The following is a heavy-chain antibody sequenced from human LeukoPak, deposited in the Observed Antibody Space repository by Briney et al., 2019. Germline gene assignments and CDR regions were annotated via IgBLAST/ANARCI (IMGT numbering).Heavy chain of an antibody. V-gene: IGHV3-30*04. CDR2: ISYDGSNK. CDR1: GFTFSSYA. CDR3: ARGEYDFWSGYYALGDYYYGMDV. D-gene: IGHD3-3*01. Sequence: PGGSLRLSCAASGFTFSSYAMHWVRQAPGKGLEWVAVISYDGSNKYYADSVKGRFTISRDNSKNTLYLQMNSLRAEDTAVYYCARGEYDFWSGYYALGDYYYGMDVRGQGTTVTVSS. J-gene: IGHJ6*02.